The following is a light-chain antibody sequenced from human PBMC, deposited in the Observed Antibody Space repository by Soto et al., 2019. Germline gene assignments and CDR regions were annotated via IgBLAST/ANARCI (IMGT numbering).Light chain of an antibody. CDR3: QQYNNWPRT. CDR2: GAS. CDR1: QSVSSN. Sequence: EIVMTQSPATLSVSPGEGATLSCRASQSVSSNLAWFQQKPGQAPRLLIYGASTRATGIPARFSGSGSGTEFTLTISSLRSEDFAVYCCQQYNNWPRTFGQGTEVEIK. V-gene: IGKV3-15*01. J-gene: IGKJ1*01.